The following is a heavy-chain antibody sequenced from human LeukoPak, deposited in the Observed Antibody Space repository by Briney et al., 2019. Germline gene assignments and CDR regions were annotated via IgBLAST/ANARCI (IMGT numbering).Heavy chain of an antibody. CDR3: ARGQGTVTTH. Sequence: PSETLSPTCAVSGGSFSGYYWTWIRQPPGKGLEWIGEINHSGSANYNPSLKSRVTTSLDTSKNQFSLNLSSVTAADTAVYYCARGQGTVTTHWGQGTLVTVSS. CDR1: GGSFSGYY. V-gene: IGHV4-34*01. CDR2: INHSGSA. J-gene: IGHJ4*02. D-gene: IGHD4-17*01.